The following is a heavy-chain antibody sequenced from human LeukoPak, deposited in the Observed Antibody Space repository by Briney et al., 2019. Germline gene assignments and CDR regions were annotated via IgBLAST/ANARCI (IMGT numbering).Heavy chain of an antibody. CDR2: ISAYNGNT. Sequence: ASVKVSCKASGYTFTSYGISWVRQAPGQGLEWMGWISAYNGNTNYAQKLQGRVTMTTDTSTSTAYMELRSLRSDDTAVYYCARDLNDIVATDGGYFDLWGRGTLVTVSS. CDR1: GYTFTSYG. D-gene: IGHD5-12*01. CDR3: ARDLNDIVATDGGYFDL. V-gene: IGHV1-18*01. J-gene: IGHJ2*01.